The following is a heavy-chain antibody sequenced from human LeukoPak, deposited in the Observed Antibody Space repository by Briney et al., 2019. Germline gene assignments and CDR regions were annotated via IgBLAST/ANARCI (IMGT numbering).Heavy chain of an antibody. J-gene: IGHJ6*03. CDR3: ARAYDYYDSSGYFQKNNYYYYYYMDV. D-gene: IGHD3-22*01. Sequence: GGSLRFSCAASGFTFSGNSMNWVRQAPGKGLEWVSYISSSTSTIYQADSVKVRFTTSRDNAKNSQYREMNSLRDEDTAVYYCARAYDYYDSSGYFQKNNYYYYYYMDVWGKGTTVTVSS. V-gene: IGHV3-48*02. CDR2: ISSSTSTI. CDR1: GFTFSGNS.